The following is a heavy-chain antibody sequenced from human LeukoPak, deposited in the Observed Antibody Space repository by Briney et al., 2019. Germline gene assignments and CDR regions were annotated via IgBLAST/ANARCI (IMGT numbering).Heavy chain of an antibody. D-gene: IGHD2-15*01. CDR3: ARDLGYCSDGTCPLGY. V-gene: IGHV3-33*01. CDR2: IWYDGSSE. J-gene: IGHJ4*02. CDR1: GFSFSTYG. Sequence: GGSLRLSCAASGFSFSTYGMHWVRQAPGKGLEWVAVIWYDGSSEDYADSVKGRFSISRDNSKDTLYLQMNSLRDEDTSVHYCARDLGYCSDGTCPLGYWGQGTLVTVSS.